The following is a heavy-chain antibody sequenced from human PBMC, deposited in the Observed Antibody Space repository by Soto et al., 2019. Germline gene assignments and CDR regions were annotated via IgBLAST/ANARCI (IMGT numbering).Heavy chain of an antibody. J-gene: IGHJ4*02. CDR3: ARGGFDYGSGSVYYFDY. CDR2: IYCSGST. V-gene: IGHV4-31*03. D-gene: IGHD3-10*01. CDR1: GGSISSGGYY. Sequence: QVQLQESGPGLVKPSQTLSLTCTVSGGSISSGGYYWSWIRQHPGKGLEWIGYIYCSGSTYYNPSLKSRVTISVDTSKNQFSLKLSSVTAADTAVYYCARGGFDYGSGSVYYFDYWGQGTLVTVSS.